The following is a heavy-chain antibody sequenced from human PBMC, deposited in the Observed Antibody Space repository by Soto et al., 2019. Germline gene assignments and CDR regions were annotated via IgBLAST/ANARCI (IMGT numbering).Heavy chain of an antibody. J-gene: IGHJ4*02. CDR3: ARDVRDGYGHYFDY. V-gene: IGHV1-69*13. Sequence: SVKVSCKASGGSFSSYAISWVRQAPGQGLEWMGGIIPTFGTANYAQKSQGRVTITADESTSTADIELGSLRYEDTGVYYCARDVRDGYGHYFDYWGQGTLVTVSS. D-gene: IGHD5-12*01. CDR2: IIPTFGTA. CDR1: GGSFSSYA.